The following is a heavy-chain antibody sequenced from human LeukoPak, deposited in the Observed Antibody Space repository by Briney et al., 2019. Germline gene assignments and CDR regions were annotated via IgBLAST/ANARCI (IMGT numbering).Heavy chain of an antibody. CDR2: ISDTGGNT. CDR3: AKDGFRGDCIGGSCYPFDP. J-gene: IGHJ5*02. D-gene: IGHD2-15*01. V-gene: IGHV3-23*01. Sequence: GGSLRLSCAASGFTFSSYAMSWVRQAPGKGLEWVSTISDTGGNTYYADSVKGRFTISRDNSKNTLYLQMNSLRAEDTALYYCAKDGFRGDCIGGSCYPFDPWGQGTLVTVSS. CDR1: GFTFSSYA.